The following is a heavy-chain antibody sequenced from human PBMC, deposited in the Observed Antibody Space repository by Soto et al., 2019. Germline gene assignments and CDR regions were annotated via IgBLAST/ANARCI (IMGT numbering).Heavy chain of an antibody. D-gene: IGHD3-9*01. CDR2: IYYSGST. J-gene: IGHJ4*02. CDR3: ARGYFDWLLPQALYYFDY. Sequence: SEPLSLTCTFSGGSISSYYWSWTRQPPKKGLGWIGYIYYSGSTNYNPSLKSRVTISVDTSKNQFSLQLSSVTAADTAVYYCARGYFDWLLPQALYYFDYWGQGTLVTVSS. CDR1: GGSISSYY. V-gene: IGHV4-59*01.